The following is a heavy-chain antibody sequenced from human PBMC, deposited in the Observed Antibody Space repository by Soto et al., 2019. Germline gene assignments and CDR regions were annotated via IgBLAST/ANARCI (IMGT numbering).Heavy chain of an antibody. CDR2: IYYSGST. CDR1: GGSISSGGYY. D-gene: IGHD3-10*01. V-gene: IGHV4-31*03. CDR3: ARADYYGSGSYYNDEGYWFDP. J-gene: IGHJ5*02. Sequence: SETLSLTCTVSGGSISSGGYYWSWIRQHPGKGLEWIGYIYYSGSTYYNPSLKSRVTISVDTSKNQFSLKLSSVTAADTAVYYCARADYYGSGSYYNDEGYWFDPWGQGTLVTVSS.